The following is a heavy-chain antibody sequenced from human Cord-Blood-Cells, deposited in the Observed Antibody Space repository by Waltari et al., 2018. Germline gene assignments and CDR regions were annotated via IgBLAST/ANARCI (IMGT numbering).Heavy chain of an antibody. Sequence: EVQLVESGGGLVKPGGSLRLPCAASGFTFRSYSMTCVRQAPGNGLEWVSSISSSSSYIYYADSVKGRFTISRDNAKNSLYLQMNSLRAEDTAVYYCARSSAYGGNFDYWGQGTLVTVSS. CDR1: GFTFRSYS. CDR3: ARSSAYGGNFDY. V-gene: IGHV3-21*01. CDR2: ISSSSSYI. J-gene: IGHJ4*02. D-gene: IGHD4-17*01.